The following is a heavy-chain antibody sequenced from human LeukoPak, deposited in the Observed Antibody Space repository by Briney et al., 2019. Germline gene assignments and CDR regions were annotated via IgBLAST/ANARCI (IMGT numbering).Heavy chain of an antibody. Sequence: QSGGSLRLSCAASGFTFSSYGMTWVRQAPGKGLEWVSYISSSSSTIYYADSVKGRFTISRDNSKNTLYLQMNSLRAEDTAVYYCAKDYSGDYYDTSGPPSGVDYWGQGTLVTVPS. D-gene: IGHD3-22*01. V-gene: IGHV3-48*01. CDR3: AKDYSGDYYDTSGPPSGVDY. CDR2: ISSSSSTI. J-gene: IGHJ4*02. CDR1: GFTFSSYG.